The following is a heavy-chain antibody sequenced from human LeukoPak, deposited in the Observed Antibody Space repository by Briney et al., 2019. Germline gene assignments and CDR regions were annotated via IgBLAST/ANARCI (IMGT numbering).Heavy chain of an antibody. D-gene: IGHD3-22*01. Sequence: SETLSLTCAVYGGSFSGYYWSWIRQPPGKGLEWIGEINHSGSTNYNPSLKSRVTISVDTSKNQFSLKLSSVTAADTAVYYCARAYYYDSSAAIDYWGQGILVTVSS. CDR2: INHSGST. CDR1: GGSFSGYY. V-gene: IGHV4-34*01. J-gene: IGHJ4*02. CDR3: ARAYYYDSSAAIDY.